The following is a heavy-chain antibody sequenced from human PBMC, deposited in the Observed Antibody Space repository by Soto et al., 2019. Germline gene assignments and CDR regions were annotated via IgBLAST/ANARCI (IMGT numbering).Heavy chain of an antibody. V-gene: IGHV1-58*02. Sequence: ASVKVSCKASGFTFTSSAMQWVRQARGQRLEWIGWIVVGSGNTNYAQKFQERVTITRDMSTSTAYMELSSLRSEDTAVYYCAAAKGYSGYGSSYYYSYYMDVWGKGTTVTVSS. J-gene: IGHJ6*03. CDR3: AAAKGYSGYGSSYYYSYYMDV. CDR1: GFTFTSSA. D-gene: IGHD5-12*01. CDR2: IVVGSGNT.